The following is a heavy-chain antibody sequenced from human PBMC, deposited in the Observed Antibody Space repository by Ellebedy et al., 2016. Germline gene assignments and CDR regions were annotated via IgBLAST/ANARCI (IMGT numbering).Heavy chain of an antibody. J-gene: IGHJ3*02. Sequence: GGSLRLXXRGFGYTFSSYWIGWVRQMPGQGLEWMGIIYPGDSDTRYSPSFQGQVTISADKSTSTAYLQWRSLKASDTAMYYCARRQLDPRSPWFGAFDIWGQGTMVTVSS. CDR1: GYTFSSYW. V-gene: IGHV5-51*01. CDR2: IYPGDSDT. D-gene: IGHD3-10*01. CDR3: ARRQLDPRSPWFGAFDI.